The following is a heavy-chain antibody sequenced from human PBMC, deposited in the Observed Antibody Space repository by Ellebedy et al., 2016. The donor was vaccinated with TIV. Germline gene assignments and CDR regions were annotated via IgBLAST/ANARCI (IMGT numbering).Heavy chain of an antibody. J-gene: IGHJ6*02. CDR3: ARARGNYGSGSYRRGYYYGMDV. CDR1: GFTFSGSA. D-gene: IGHD3-10*01. V-gene: IGHV3-23*01. Sequence: GESLKISCEASGFTFSGSAMSWVRQAPGKGLEWVSTISGSRGATYYADSVKGRFTISRDDSKNTLYLQMSSLRVEDTAVYYCARARGNYGSGSYRRGYYYGMDVWGQGTTVTVSS. CDR2: ISGSRGAT.